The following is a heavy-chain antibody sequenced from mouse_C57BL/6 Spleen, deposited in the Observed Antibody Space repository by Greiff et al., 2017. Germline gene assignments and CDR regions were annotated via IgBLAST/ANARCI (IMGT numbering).Heavy chain of an antibody. D-gene: IGHD2-1*01. J-gene: IGHJ2*01. CDR3: ARSIYYGNYTDY. V-gene: IGHV1-53*01. CDR1: GYTFTSYW. CDR2: INPSNGGT. Sequence: QVQLQQPGTELVKPGASVKLSCKASGYTFTSYWMHWVKQRPGQGLEWIGNINPSNGGTNYNEKFKSKATLTVDKSSSTAYMQLRSLTSEDSAVYYWARSIYYGNYTDYWGQGTTLTVSS.